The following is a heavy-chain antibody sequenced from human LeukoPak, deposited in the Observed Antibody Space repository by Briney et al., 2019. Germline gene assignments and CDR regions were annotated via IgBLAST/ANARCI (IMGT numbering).Heavy chain of an antibody. CDR2: ISRSGVAT. V-gene: IGHV3-23*01. CDR3: AKHSHDGSASYYEVQLDY. D-gene: IGHD3-22*01. J-gene: IGHJ4*02. CDR1: GFTFTSFA. Sequence: GGPLRLSCAASGFTFTSFAMSWVRQAPGKGLEWVSTISRSGVATYYANSVKGRFTISRDNSKTTVYLQMNSLRAEDTAIYYCAKHSHDGSASYYEVQLDYWGQGTLVTVSS.